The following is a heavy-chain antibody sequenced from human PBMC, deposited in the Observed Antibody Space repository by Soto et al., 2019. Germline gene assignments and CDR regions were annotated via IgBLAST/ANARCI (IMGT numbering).Heavy chain of an antibody. D-gene: IGHD4-17*01. CDR2: IQSGGPT. J-gene: IGHJ5*02. CDR3: ARGVVDYGSNWFDP. CDR1: GFTVSSKY. V-gene: IGHV3-66*01. Sequence: GGSLRLSCAASGFTVSSKYMSWVRQAPGKGLEWVSLIQSGGPTYYADSVKGRFTISRDTSENTVHLQMDSLRAEDTAVYYCARGVVDYGSNWFDPWGQGTLVTVSS.